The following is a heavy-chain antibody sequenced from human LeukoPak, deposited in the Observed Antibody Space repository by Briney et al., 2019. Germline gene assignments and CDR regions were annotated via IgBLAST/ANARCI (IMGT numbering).Heavy chain of an antibody. J-gene: IGHJ4*02. CDR1: GGTFSSYA. CDR2: IIPIFGTA. CDR3: ARSYYDSSGFDY. Sequence: AASVKVSCKASGGTFSSYAISWVRQAPGQGLEWMGGIIPIFGTANYAQKFQGRVTITTDESTSTAYMELSSLRSEDTAVYYCARSYYDSSGFDYWGQGTLVTVSS. V-gene: IGHV1-69*05. D-gene: IGHD3-22*01.